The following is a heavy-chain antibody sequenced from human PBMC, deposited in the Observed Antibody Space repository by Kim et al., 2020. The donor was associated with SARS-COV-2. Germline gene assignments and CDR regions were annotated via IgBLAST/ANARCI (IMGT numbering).Heavy chain of an antibody. V-gene: IGHV4-34*01. Sequence: SETLSLTCAVYGGSFSGYYWSWIRQPPGKGLEWIGEINHSGSTNYNPSLKSRVTISVDTSKNQFSLKLSSVTAADTAVYYCARRGRGSTTRENDYWGQGTLVTVSS. CDR3: ARRGRGSTTRENDY. CDR1: GGSFSGYY. CDR2: INHSGST. D-gene: IGHD1-1*01. J-gene: IGHJ4*02.